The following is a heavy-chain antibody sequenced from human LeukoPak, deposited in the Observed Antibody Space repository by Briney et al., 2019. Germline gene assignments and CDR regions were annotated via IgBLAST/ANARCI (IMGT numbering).Heavy chain of an antibody. V-gene: IGHV3-23*01. CDR2: ISGSGGNT. J-gene: IGHJ4*02. CDR1: GFTFSSYA. CDR3: ARESDREQVWTKNYFDY. Sequence: GGSLRLSCAASGFTFSSYAMSWVRQAPGKGLEWVSAISGSGGNTFSADSVKGRFTISRDKFKNMLYLQMSSLRPEDTAVYYCARESDREQVWTKNYFDYWGQGTLVTVSS. D-gene: IGHD5-18*01.